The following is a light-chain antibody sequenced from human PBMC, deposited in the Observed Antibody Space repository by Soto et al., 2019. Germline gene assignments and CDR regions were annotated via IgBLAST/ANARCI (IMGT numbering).Light chain of an antibody. CDR3: QHSDGRLALI. CDR2: AAS. CDR1: QGIGGS. Sequence: DIQMTQSPSSLSAFVGDKVTISCRAGQGIGGSLNWYQHKARQAPRLLIYAASSWRREVPSRFRGNGPGTEFTLTINRLQPEDFATYYCQHSDGRLALIFGGGTKVE. J-gene: IGKJ4*01. V-gene: IGKV1-39*01.